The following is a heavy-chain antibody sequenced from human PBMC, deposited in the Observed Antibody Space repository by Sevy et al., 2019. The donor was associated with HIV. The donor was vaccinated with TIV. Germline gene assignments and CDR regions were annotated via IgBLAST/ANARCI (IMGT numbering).Heavy chain of an antibody. CDR1: GYTLAKFS. CDR2: FDPEDGDPEDGKT. Sequence: ASVKVSCKVSGYTLAKFSIHWVRQAPGKGLEWMTSFDPEDGDPEDGKTIYAQKFLGRVTMTEDTSTDTAYMKLSSLRSDETAVYYCATTKDYYDSSGYPFDYWGQGTLVTVSS. CDR3: ATTKDYYDSSGYPFDY. D-gene: IGHD3-22*01. J-gene: IGHJ4*02. V-gene: IGHV1-24*01.